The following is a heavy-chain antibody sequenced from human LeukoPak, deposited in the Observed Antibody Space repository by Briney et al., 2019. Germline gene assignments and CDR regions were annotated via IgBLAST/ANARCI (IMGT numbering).Heavy chain of an antibody. CDR2: IYYSGST. Sequence: SETLSLTCTVSGGSISSSSYYWGWIRQPPGKGLEWIGSIYYSGSTYYNPSLKGRVTISVDTSKNQFSLKLSSVTAADTAVYYCARSTTVTTIDYWGQGTLVTVSS. CDR3: ARSTTVTTIDY. CDR1: GGSISSSSYY. J-gene: IGHJ4*02. V-gene: IGHV4-39*07. D-gene: IGHD4-11*01.